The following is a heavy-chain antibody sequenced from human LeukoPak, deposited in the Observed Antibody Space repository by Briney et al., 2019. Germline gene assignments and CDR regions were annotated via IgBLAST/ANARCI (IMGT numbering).Heavy chain of an antibody. D-gene: IGHD6-13*01. CDR3: ARGNYHDY. CDR1: GFTFSSYW. CDR2: INSAGSIT. V-gene: IGHV3-74*01. Sequence: SGGSLRLSCAASGFTFSSYWMHWVRQAPGKGLVWVSGINSAGSITNHADSVKGRFTISRDNAKNTLYLQMNRLRAEDTAVYYCARGNYHDYRGQGTLVTVSS. J-gene: IGHJ4*02.